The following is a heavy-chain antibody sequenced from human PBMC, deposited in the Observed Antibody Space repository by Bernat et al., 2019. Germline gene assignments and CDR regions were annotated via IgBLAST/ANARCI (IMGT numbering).Heavy chain of an antibody. V-gene: IGHV3-30*07. Sequence: QVQLVESGGGVVQPGRSLRLSCAASGFTFSSYAMHWVRQAPGKGLEWVAVISYDGSNKYYADSVKGRFTISRDNSKNTLYLQMNSLRAEDTAVYYCARDAALNPPYCSSTSCYEFDWYFDLWGRGTLVTVSS. D-gene: IGHD2-2*01. J-gene: IGHJ2*01. CDR2: ISYDGSNK. CDR1: GFTFSSYA. CDR3: ARDAALNPPYCSSTSCYEFDWYFDL.